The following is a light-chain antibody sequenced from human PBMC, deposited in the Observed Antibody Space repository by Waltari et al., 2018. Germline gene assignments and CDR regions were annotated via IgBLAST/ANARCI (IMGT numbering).Light chain of an antibody. V-gene: IGLV2-23*02. CDR1: SSDVGGYNY. CDR3: GSYAGSSTFWL. CDR2: DVS. J-gene: IGLJ3*02. Sequence: QSALTQPASVSGSPGQSITISCTGTSSDVGGYNYVPWYQQHPGKAPKPMIYDVSKRPSGVFNRFSGSKLGNTASLQIPGSQAEAGADYYCGSYAGSSTFWLFGGGTKLPVL.